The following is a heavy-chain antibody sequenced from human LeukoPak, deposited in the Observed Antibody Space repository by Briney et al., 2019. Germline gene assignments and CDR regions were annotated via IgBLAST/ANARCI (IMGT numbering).Heavy chain of an antibody. J-gene: IGHJ6*02. Sequence: ASVTVSCKASGYTFTGYYMHWVRQAPGQGREWMGWINPNSGGTNYAQKFQGRVTMTRDTSISTAYMELSRLRSDDTAVYYCARDFVVVVAATQEGYYYYGMDVWGQGTTVTVSS. V-gene: IGHV1-2*02. CDR1: GYTFTGYY. D-gene: IGHD2-15*01. CDR3: ARDFVVVVAATQEGYYYYGMDV. CDR2: INPNSGGT.